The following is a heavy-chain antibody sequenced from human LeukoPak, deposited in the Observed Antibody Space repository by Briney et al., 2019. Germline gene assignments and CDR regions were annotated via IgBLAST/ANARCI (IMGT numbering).Heavy chain of an antibody. CDR2: ISWDGGST. CDR3: AKDSGSYSGDLDY. J-gene: IGHJ4*02. CDR1: GFTFDDYA. D-gene: IGHD1-26*01. V-gene: IGHV3-43D*03. Sequence: GGSLRLSCAASGFTFDDYAMHWVRQAPGKGLEWVSLISWDGGSTYYADSVKGRFTISRDNSKNSLYLQMNSLRAEDTALYYCAKDSGSYSGDLDYWGQGTLVTVSS.